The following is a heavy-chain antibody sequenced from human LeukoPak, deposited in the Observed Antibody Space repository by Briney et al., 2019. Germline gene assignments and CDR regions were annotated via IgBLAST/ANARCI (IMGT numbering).Heavy chain of an antibody. V-gene: IGHV4-59*01. J-gene: IGHJ4*02. CDR1: GGSISSYY. D-gene: IGHD5-24*01. Sequence: PSETLSLTCTVSGGSISSYYWSWIRQPPGKGLEWIGYIYYSGSTNYNPSLKSRVTISVDTSKNQFSLKLSSVTAADTAVYYCAGERHGYHFDYWGQGTLVTVSS. CDR2: IYYSGST. CDR3: AGERHGYHFDY.